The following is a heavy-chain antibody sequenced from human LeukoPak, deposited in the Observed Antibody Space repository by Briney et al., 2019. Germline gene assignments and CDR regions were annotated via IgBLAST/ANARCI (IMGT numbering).Heavy chain of an antibody. CDR3: ARHAKGTVVPMEDTWFKP. J-gene: IGHJ5*02. V-gene: IGHV5-51*01. D-gene: IGHD1-1*01. CDR1: GYIFSSSW. CDR2: IYPGDSDT. Sequence: MHGESLKISSEASGYIFSSSWIAGVRQMPGKGLEWMGIIYPGDSDTRYSPSFQGQVTISADKSISTAYLQWRSLKVSDTGMYYSARHAKGTVVPMEDTWFKPWGQGTRVTVSS.